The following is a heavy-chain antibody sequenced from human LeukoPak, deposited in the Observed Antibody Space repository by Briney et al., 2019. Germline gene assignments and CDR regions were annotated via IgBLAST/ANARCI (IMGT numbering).Heavy chain of an antibody. Sequence: GGSLRLSCAASGFTFSSHGMHWVRQTPAKGLEWVAFIRYDGSNKYYVDSVKGRFIISRDNSKNTLFLQMNSLRPEDTAVYYCAKGGKYDILTGYRRSRLLGDFWGQGTLVTVSS. V-gene: IGHV3-30*02. J-gene: IGHJ4*02. CDR2: IRYDGSNK. CDR1: GFTFSSHG. D-gene: IGHD3-9*01. CDR3: AKGGKYDILTGYRRSRLLGDF.